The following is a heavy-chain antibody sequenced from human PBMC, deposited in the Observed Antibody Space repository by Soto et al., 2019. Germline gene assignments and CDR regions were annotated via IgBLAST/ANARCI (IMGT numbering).Heavy chain of an antibody. CDR2: IIPIFGTA. V-gene: IGHV1-69*13. Sequence: SVKVSCKASGGTFSSYAISWVRQAPGQGLEWMGGIIPIFGTANYAQKFQGRVTITADESTSTAYMELSSLRSEDTAVYYCARVTVGATLGNWFDPWGQGTLVTSPQ. CDR3: ARVTVGATLGNWFDP. D-gene: IGHD1-26*01. J-gene: IGHJ5*02. CDR1: GGTFSSYA.